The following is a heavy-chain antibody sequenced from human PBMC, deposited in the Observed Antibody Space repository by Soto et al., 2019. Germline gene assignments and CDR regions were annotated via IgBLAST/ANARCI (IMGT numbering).Heavy chain of an antibody. CDR2: IYYSGST. Sequence: SETLSLTCTVSGASITSYYWSWIRQPPGKGLEWIGYIYYSGSTNYNPSLKSRVTISVDTSKNQFPLKLSSVTAADTAVYYCARGLYSSRWSDAFDIWGQGTMVTVSS. CDR3: ARGLYSSRWSDAFDI. J-gene: IGHJ3*02. D-gene: IGHD6-13*01. CDR1: GASITSYY. V-gene: IGHV4-59*01.